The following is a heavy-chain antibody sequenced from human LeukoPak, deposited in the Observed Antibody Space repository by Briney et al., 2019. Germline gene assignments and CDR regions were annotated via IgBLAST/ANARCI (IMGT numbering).Heavy chain of an antibody. CDR3: ATQYSSGWFRHFDY. J-gene: IGHJ4*01. Sequence: GESVKISCRSSGYSFINYYIGWVRQVPGKGLEWMGVIYPGGSDTTYSPSFRGQVVFSADRSTTTVYLQLTSLQASDTAIYYCATQYSSGWFRHFDYWGQGTLITVSS. CDR1: GYSFINYY. V-gene: IGHV5-51*01. CDR2: IYPGGSDT. D-gene: IGHD3-22*01.